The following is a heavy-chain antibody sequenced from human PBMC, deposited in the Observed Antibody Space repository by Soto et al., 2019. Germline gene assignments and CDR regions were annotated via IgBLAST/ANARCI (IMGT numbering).Heavy chain of an antibody. CDR1: GLTFSGYG. CDR2: ITYDGRST. D-gene: IGHD3-10*01. J-gene: IGHJ4*02. CDR3: AKDQMGRGWRTLDS. V-gene: IGHV3-30*18. Sequence: QVQMVESGGGVVQPGTSLRLSCVVTGLTFSGYGMHWVRQAPGKGVEWGADITYDGRSTYYAGAVKGRFTVSTDNSKNILYLQMTSLRGDDTAMYYCAKDQMGRGWRTLDSWGQGTLVIVSS.